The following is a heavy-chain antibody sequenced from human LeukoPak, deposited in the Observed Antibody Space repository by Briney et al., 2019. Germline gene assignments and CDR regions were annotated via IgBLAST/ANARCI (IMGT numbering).Heavy chain of an antibody. CDR1: GSTFSSYS. Sequence: GGSLRLSCAASGSTFSSYSMNWVRQAPGKGLEWVASISSRSSYIYYAHSVKGRSTTSTDKATNSLYLQMAGLRAAEPAFIYCERDRQWLGDVDYWGQGTPGTVSS. CDR3: ERDRQWLGDVDY. J-gene: IGHJ4*02. D-gene: IGHD6-19*01. V-gene: IGHV3-21*01. CDR2: ISSRSSYI.